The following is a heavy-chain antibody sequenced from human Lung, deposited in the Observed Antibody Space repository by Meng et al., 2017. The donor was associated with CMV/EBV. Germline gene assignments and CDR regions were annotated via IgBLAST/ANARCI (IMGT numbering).Heavy chain of an antibody. D-gene: IGHD4-17*01. J-gene: IGHJ4*02. CDR2: ISGNHRHI. V-gene: IGHV3-21*01. Sequence: GGSLGLXCAASGFTFRVSSMNWVRQAPGKGLEWVASISGNHRHIHYADSVKGRFTISRDNGKESLYLEMNSLRVEDTAVYYCARGLGYGDYEMNYLDYWGQGTXVTVSS. CDR3: ARGLGYGDYEMNYLDY. CDR1: GFTFRVSS.